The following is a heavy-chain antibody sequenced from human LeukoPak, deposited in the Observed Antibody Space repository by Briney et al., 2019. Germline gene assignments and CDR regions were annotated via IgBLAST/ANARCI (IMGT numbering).Heavy chain of an antibody. D-gene: IGHD6-13*01. Sequence: RASVKVSCKASGGTFSSYAISWVRQAPGQGLEWMGGIIPIFGTANYAQKFQGRVTITADESTSTAYMELSSLRSEDTAVYYCARGAGYSSSWLLYYFDYWGQGTLVTVSS. CDR3: ARGAGYSSSWLLYYFDY. V-gene: IGHV1-69*13. J-gene: IGHJ4*02. CDR2: IIPIFGTA. CDR1: GGTFSSYA.